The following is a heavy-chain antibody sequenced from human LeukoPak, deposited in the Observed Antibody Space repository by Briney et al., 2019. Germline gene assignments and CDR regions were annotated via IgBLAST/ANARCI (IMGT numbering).Heavy chain of an antibody. CDR2: INHSGST. J-gene: IGHJ5*02. CDR3: ASRDCSSTSCHEGYNWFDP. CDR1: GFTFSSYA. Sequence: GSLRLSCAASGFTFSSYAMSWIRQPPGKGLEWIGEINHSGSTNYNPSLKSRVTISVDTSKNQFSLKLTSVTAADTAVYYCASRDCSSTSCHEGYNWFDPWGQGILVSVSS. V-gene: IGHV4-34*08. D-gene: IGHD2-2*01.